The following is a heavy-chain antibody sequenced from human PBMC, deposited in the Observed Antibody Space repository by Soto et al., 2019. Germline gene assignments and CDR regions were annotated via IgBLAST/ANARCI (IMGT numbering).Heavy chain of an antibody. Sequence: EEQLVESGGGLVQPGGSLRLSCAASGFPFRNEWMTWVRQAPMKGLEWVANISPDGNEKNYVDSVKGRFTISRDNANNFLYLQTDSLRVEDTAVYYCVRGHCWGQGTLVTVSS. J-gene: IGHJ1*01. CDR1: GFPFRNEW. CDR2: ISPDGNEK. V-gene: IGHV3-7*01. CDR3: VRGHC.